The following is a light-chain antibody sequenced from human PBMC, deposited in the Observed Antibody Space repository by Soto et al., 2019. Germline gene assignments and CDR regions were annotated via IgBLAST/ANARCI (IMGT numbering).Light chain of an antibody. J-gene: IGLJ1*01. V-gene: IGLV1-47*01. CDR3: ATWDDRLRAYV. Sequence: QSVLTQPPSASGTPGQRVTISCSGSSSNIGTYYVDWYQQLPGTAPKLLIHRNGQRPSGVPDRFSGSKSGTSASLAIGGLRSEDEADYYCATWDDRLRAYVIGAGTKLTVL. CDR2: RNG. CDR1: SSNIGTYY.